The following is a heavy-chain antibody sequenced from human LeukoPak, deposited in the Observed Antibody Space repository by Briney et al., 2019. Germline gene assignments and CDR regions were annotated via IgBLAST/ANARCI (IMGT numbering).Heavy chain of an antibody. CDR2: IYTSGST. D-gene: IGHD2-2*01. V-gene: IGHV4-4*07. J-gene: IGHJ6*02. CDR1: GGSISSYY. CDR3: AGTAYCSSTSCYEGYYYYGMDV. Sequence: SETLSLTCTVSGGSISSYYWSWIRQPAGKGLEWIGRIYTSGSTNYNPSLKSRVTMSVDTSKNQFSLKLSSVTAADTAVYYCAGTAYCSSTSCYEGYYYYGMDVWGQGTTVTVSS.